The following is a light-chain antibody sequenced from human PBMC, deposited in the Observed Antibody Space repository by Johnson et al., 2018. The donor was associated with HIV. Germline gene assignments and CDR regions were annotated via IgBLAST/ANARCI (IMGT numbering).Light chain of an antibody. CDR1: SSNIGNNY. CDR2: ENT. J-gene: IGLJ1*01. V-gene: IGLV1-51*02. Sequence: QSVLTQPPSVSAAPGQKVTISCSGSSSNIGNNYVSWYQQLPGTAPKLLIYENTKRPSGIPDRFSGSKSGTSATMGITALQTGDEADYYCGTWDSSHVVFGTGTKVNVL. CDR3: GTWDSSHVV.